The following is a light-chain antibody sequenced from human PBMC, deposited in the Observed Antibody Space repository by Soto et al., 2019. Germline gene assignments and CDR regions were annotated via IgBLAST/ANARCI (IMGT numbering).Light chain of an antibody. CDR2: GAS. Sequence: EIVLTQSPGTLSLSPGERATLSCRASQSVSSSYLAWYQQKPGQAPRLLIYGASTRVSGIPARFSGSGSGTDFTLTISSLQSEDFAVYYCQQSNSWPRTFGQGTKVDIK. J-gene: IGKJ1*01. CDR3: QQSNSWPRT. V-gene: IGKV3-15*01. CDR1: QSVSSSY.